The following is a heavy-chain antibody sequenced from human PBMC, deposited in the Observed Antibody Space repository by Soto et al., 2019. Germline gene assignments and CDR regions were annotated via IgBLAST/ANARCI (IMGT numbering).Heavy chain of an antibody. CDR1: GYSFTSYW. D-gene: IGHD3-22*01. V-gene: IGHV5-51*01. J-gene: IGHJ3*02. Sequence: GESLKISCKGSGYSFTSYWIGWVRQMPGKGLEWMGIIYPGDSDTRYSPSFQGQVTISADKSISTAYLQWSSLKASDTAMYYCATYYYYDSSGYSMDAFDIWGQGTMVTVSS. CDR2: IYPGDSDT. CDR3: ATYYYYDSSGYSMDAFDI.